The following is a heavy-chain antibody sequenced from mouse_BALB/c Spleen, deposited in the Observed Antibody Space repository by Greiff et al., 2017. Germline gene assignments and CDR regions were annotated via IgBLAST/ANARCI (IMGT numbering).Heavy chain of an antibody. CDR1: GFTFSDYY. J-gene: IGHJ2*01. CDR3: ARDGARGNYFDY. Sequence: EVQLVESGGDLVKPGGSLKLSCAASGFTFSDYYMYWVRQTPEKRLEWVATISDGGSYTYYPDSVKGRFTISRDNAKNNLYLQMSSLKSEDTAMYYCARDGARGNYFDYWGQGTTLTVSS. D-gene: IGHD3-1*01. CDR2: ISDGGSYT. V-gene: IGHV5-4*02.